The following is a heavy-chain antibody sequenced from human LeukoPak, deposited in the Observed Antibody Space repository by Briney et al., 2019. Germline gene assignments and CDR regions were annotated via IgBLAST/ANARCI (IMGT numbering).Heavy chain of an antibody. Sequence: GGSLRLSCAASGFTFDDYAVHWVRQAPGKGLEWVSGISWNSGSIGYADSVKGRFTISRDNAKNSLYLQMNSLRAEDTALYYCAKGSIPDYGDYREYFQHWGQGTLVTVSS. D-gene: IGHD4-17*01. CDR3: AKGSIPDYGDYREYFQH. CDR2: ISWNSGSI. J-gene: IGHJ1*01. CDR1: GFTFDDYA. V-gene: IGHV3-9*01.